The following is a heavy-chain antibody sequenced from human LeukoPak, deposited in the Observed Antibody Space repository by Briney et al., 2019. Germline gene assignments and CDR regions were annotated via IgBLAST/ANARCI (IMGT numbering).Heavy chain of an antibody. CDR2: IYYSGST. Sequence: PSETLSLTCTVSGGSMSSYYWSWIRQPPGKGLEWIGYIYYSGSTNYNPSLKSRITISVDTPKNQFSLKLSSVTAADTAVYYCARDRRGTSCYDYWGQGTLVTVSS. J-gene: IGHJ4*02. CDR1: GGSMSSYY. D-gene: IGHD2-2*01. CDR3: ARDRRGTSCYDY. V-gene: IGHV4-59*01.